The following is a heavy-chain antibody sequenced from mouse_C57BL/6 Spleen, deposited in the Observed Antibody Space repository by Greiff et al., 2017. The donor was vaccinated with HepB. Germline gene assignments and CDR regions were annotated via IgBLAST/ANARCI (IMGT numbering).Heavy chain of an antibody. J-gene: IGHJ4*01. CDR2: ISDGGSYT. V-gene: IGHV5-4*03. Sequence: DVMLVESGGGLVKPGGSLKLSCAASGFTFSSYAMSWVRQTPEKRLEWVATISDGGSYTYYPDNVKGRFTISRDNAKNNLYLQMSHLKSEDTAMYYCATYKDYAMDYWGQGTSVTVSS. CDR3: ATYKDYAMDY. CDR1: GFTFSSYA.